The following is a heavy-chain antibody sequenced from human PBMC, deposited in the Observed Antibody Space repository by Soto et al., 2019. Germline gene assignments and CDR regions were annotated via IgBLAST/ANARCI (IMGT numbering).Heavy chain of an antibody. J-gene: IGHJ4*02. CDR2: ISYDGSNK. D-gene: IGHD3-10*01. Sequence: QVQLVESGGGVVQPGRSLRLSCAASGFTFSSYAMHSVRQAPGKGLEWVAVISYDGSNKYYADSVKGRFTISRDNSKNTLYLQMNSLRAEDTAVYYCARDRSITMVRGRGIDYWGQGTLVTVSS. CDR3: ARDRSITMVRGRGIDY. CDR1: GFTFSSYA. V-gene: IGHV3-30-3*01.